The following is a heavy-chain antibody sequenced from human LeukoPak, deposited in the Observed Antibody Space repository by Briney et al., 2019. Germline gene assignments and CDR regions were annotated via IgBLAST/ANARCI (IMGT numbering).Heavy chain of an antibody. J-gene: IGHJ5*02. CDR2: IYYTGTT. D-gene: IGHD6-13*01. V-gene: IGHV4-59*01. CDR3: ARPPGT. CDR1: GASISSYY. Sequence: PSETLSLTCAVSGASISSYYWSWIRQPPGKGLEWIGYIYYTGTTDYNPSLKSRVTISVDTPKNQFSLKLSSVTAADTAVYYCARPPGTWGQGTLVTVSS.